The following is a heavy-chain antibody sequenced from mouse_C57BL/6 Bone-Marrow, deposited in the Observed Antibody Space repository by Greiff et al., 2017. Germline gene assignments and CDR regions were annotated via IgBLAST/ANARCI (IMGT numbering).Heavy chain of an antibody. D-gene: IGHD2-3*01. CDR3: ARQTDGYPLAY. V-gene: IGHV5-12*01. CDR2: ISNGGGST. J-gene: IGHJ3*01. CDR1: GFTFSDYY. Sequence: EVQVVESGGGLVQPGGSLKLSCAASGFTFSDYYMYWVRQTPEKRLEWVAYISNGGGSTYYPDTVKGRFTISRDNAKNTLYLQMSRLKSEDTAMYYCARQTDGYPLAYWGQGTLVTVSA.